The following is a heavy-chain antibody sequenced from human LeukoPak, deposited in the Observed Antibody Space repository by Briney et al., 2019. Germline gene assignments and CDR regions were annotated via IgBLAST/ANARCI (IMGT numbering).Heavy chain of an antibody. V-gene: IGHV4-30-2*06. D-gene: IGHD2-2*01. J-gene: IGHJ6*04. Sequence: SQTLSHTCAVSGGSISSGGYSWSWIRQSPGKGLEWIGYIYHSGSTYYNPSLKSRVTISVDRPKNQFSLKLSSVTAADTAVYFCAREVVVPAAMSFRYYYYGMDVWGKGTTVTVSS. CDR2: IYHSGST. CDR3: AREVVVPAAMSFRYYYYGMDV. CDR1: GGSISSGGYS.